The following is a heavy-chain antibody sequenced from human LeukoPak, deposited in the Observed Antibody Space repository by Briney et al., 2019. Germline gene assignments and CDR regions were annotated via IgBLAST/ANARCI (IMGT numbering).Heavy chain of an antibody. Sequence: TSVKVSCKASGFTFTSSAVQWVRQARGQRLEWIGWIVVGSGNTNYAQKFQERVTITRDMSTSTAYMELSSLRSEDTAVYYCAGRPDYYDSSGYSYYFDYWGQGTLVNVSS. J-gene: IGHJ4*02. D-gene: IGHD3-22*01. CDR2: IVVGSGNT. V-gene: IGHV1-58*01. CDR3: AGRPDYYDSSGYSYYFDY. CDR1: GFTFTSSA.